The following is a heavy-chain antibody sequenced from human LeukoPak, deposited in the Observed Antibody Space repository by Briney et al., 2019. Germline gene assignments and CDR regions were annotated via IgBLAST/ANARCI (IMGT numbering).Heavy chain of an antibody. D-gene: IGHD2-8*01. CDR2: IYYSWST. V-gene: IGHV4-59*01. CDR1: VGSLSSYY. CDR3: ARHVRRRMYNWFDP. J-gene: IGHJ5*02. Sequence: LETLSLTFIGTVGSLSSYYWSCIRQPPGKEGEGIGYIYYSWSTNYNPSLNSRGTIPGDTSKNQVSLKPSFVTAAETVLYYCARHVRRRMYNWFDPGGQRTLVTVP.